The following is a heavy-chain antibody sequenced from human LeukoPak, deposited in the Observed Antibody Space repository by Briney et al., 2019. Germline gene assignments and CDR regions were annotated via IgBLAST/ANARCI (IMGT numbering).Heavy chain of an antibody. CDR3: ARVWAGAAAGTVPDH. Sequence: PSETLSLTCAVSGYSISSGYYWGWTRPPQGKGLEWIGSIYHSGSTYYNPSLKSRVTISVDMSKNQFSVKLNSVTAADTAVYYCARVWAGAAAGTVPDHWGQGTLVTVSS. CDR2: IYHSGST. CDR1: GYSISSGYY. V-gene: IGHV4-38-2*01. D-gene: IGHD6-13*01. J-gene: IGHJ5*02.